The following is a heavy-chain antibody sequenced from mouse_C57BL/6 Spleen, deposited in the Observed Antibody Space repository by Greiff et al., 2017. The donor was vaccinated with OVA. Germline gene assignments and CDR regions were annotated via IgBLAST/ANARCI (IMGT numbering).Heavy chain of an antibody. CDR3: ARERSTMVTTGFAY. CDR2: ISYDGSN. J-gene: IGHJ3*01. D-gene: IGHD2-2*01. V-gene: IGHV3-6*01. Sequence: DVQLVESGPGLVKPSQSLSLTCSVTGYSITSGYYWNWIRQFPGNKLEWMGYISYDGSNNYNPSLKNRISITRDTSKNQFFLKLNSVTTEDTATYYCARERSTMVTTGFAYWGQGTLVTVSA. CDR1: GYSITSGYY.